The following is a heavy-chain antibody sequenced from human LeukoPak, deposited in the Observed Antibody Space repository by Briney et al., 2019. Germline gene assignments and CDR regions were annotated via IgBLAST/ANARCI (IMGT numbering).Heavy chain of an antibody. D-gene: IGHD6-13*01. CDR3: ASRIAAGFDY. V-gene: IGHV4-34*01. Sequence: SETLSLTCAVYHGSFSGYYWSWIRQPPGKGLEWIGEINHSGSTNYNPSLKSRVTISVDTSKNQFSLKLSSVTAADTAVYYCASRIAAGFDYWGQGTLVTVSS. CDR1: HGSFSGYY. J-gene: IGHJ4*02. CDR2: INHSGST.